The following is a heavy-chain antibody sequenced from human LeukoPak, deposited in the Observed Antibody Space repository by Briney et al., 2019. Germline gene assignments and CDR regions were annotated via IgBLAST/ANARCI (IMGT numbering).Heavy chain of an antibody. CDR3: AELGITMIGGG. Sequence: PGGSLRLSCAASGFTFSSYEMNWVRQAPGKGLEWVSYISSSGSTIYYADSVKGRLTISRDNAKNSLYLQMNSLRAEDTAVYYCAELGITMIGGGWGKGTTVTISS. D-gene: IGHD3-10*02. J-gene: IGHJ6*04. V-gene: IGHV3-48*03. CDR2: ISSSGSTI. CDR1: GFTFSSYE.